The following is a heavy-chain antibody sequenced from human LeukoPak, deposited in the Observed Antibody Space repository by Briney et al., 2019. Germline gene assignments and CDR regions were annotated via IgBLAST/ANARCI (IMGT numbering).Heavy chain of an antibody. CDR2: ITGRSDTI. V-gene: IGHV3-48*04. J-gene: IGHJ4*02. D-gene: IGHD3-16*01. CDR1: GFTFSSYS. CDR3: ASSYGHLDY. Sequence: PGGSLRLSCTASGFTFSSYSINWVRLAPGKGLEWVSYITGRSDTIYYADSVRGRFTISRDNAKNSLYLQMNSLRAEDTAVYYCASSYGHLDYWGQGTLVTVSS.